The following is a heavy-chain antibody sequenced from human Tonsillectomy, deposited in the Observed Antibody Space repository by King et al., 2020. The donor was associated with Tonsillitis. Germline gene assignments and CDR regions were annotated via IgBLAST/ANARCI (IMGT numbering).Heavy chain of an antibody. D-gene: IGHD6-25*01. CDR1: GGSIGSSNW. CDR3: ARESRGAATDY. Sequence: VQLQESGPRLVKPSGTLSLTCAVSGGSIGSSNWWSWVRQPPGKGLEWIGEIYHSGSTNYNPSLKSRVTISVDKPKNQFSLNLSSVTAADTAVYYWARESRGAATDYWGQGTLVTVSS. J-gene: IGHJ4*02. V-gene: IGHV4-4*02. CDR2: IYHSGST.